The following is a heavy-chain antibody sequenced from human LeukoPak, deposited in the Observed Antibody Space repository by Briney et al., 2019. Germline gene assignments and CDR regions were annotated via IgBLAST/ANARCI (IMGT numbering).Heavy chain of an antibody. D-gene: IGHD3-10*01. Sequence: SETLSLTCTVSGGSIGSSSYYWGWIRQPPGKGLEWIGSIYYSGSTYYNPSLKSRVTISVDTSKNQFSLKLSSVTAADTAVYYCACSIMLPWFGHLGYWGQGTLVTVSS. V-gene: IGHV4-39*01. CDR3: ACSIMLPWFGHLGY. CDR2: IYYSGST. J-gene: IGHJ4*02. CDR1: GGSIGSSSYY.